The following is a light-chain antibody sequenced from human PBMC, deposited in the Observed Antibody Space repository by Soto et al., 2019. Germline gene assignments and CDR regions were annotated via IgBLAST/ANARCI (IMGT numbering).Light chain of an antibody. CDR3: AAWDVSLVV. CDR2: SHN. CDR1: SSNIGTNT. J-gene: IGLJ2*01. Sequence: QSVLTQPPSASGTPGQRVTISCSGSSSNIGTNTVIWYQQLPRAAPKLLIYSHNQRPSGVPDRFSGSKSGTSASLAISGLQSEDEADYYCAAWDVSLVVFGGGTKLTVL. V-gene: IGLV1-44*01.